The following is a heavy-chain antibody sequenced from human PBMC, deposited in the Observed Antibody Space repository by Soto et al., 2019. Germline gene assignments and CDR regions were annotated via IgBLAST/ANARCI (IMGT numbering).Heavy chain of an antibody. CDR3: ARVRPGDYDDRNLDY. D-gene: IGHD4-17*01. J-gene: IGHJ4*02. Sequence: SVKVSCKAPGGTFSSYAISWVRQAPGQGLEWMGGIIPIFGTANYAQKFKSRVTITADESTSTAYMELSSLRSEDTAVYYCARVRPGDYDDRNLDYWGQGTLVTVSS. CDR2: IIPIFGTA. CDR1: GGTFSSYA. V-gene: IGHV1-69*13.